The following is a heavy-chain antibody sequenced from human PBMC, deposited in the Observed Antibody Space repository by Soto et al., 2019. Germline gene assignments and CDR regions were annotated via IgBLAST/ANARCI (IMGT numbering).Heavy chain of an antibody. CDR2: MSYDGSNK. Sequence: GGSLRLSCAASGFTFSNYGMHWVRQAPGKGLEWVAVMSYDGSNKYYADSVKGRFTISRDNSQDTLYPQMNSLRVEDTAVYYCAKGWKYYYYYYAMDVWGQGTTVTVSS. CDR3: AKGWKYYYYYYAMDV. CDR1: GFTFSNYG. D-gene: IGHD1-1*01. V-gene: IGHV3-30*18. J-gene: IGHJ6*02.